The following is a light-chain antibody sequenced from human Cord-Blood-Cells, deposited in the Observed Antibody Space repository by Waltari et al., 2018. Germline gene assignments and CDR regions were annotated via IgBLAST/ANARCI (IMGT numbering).Light chain of an antibody. Sequence: QSVLTQPASVSGSPGQSITLSCTGTSSDAGSYNLVSWYQQHPGKAPKLMNYEGSTRPSGVSNRFSVSKSGNTASLTISGLQAEDEADYYCCSYAGSSTYVVFGGGTKLTVL. CDR2: EGS. V-gene: IGLV2-23*01. CDR1: SSDAGSYNL. J-gene: IGLJ2*01. CDR3: CSYAGSSTYVV.